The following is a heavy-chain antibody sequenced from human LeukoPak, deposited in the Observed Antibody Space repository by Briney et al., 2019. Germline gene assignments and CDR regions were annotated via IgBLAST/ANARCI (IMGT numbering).Heavy chain of an antibody. V-gene: IGHV4-61*05. CDR3: ARLYSSSLGRVFDY. J-gene: IGHJ4*02. CDR1: GGSISSIGYY. CDR2: ISYSGST. Sequence: SETLSLTCTVSGGSISSIGYYWGWIRQPPGKGLEWIGYISYSGSTNYNPSLKSRVTISVDTSKNQFSLKLSSVTAADTAIYYCARLYSSSLGRVFDYWGQGTLVTVSS. D-gene: IGHD6-13*01.